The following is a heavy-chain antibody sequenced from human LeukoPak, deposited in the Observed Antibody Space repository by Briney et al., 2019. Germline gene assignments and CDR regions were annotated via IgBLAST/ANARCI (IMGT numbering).Heavy chain of an antibody. CDR1: GGSISSGDYY. D-gene: IGHD3-10*01. V-gene: IGHV4-30-4*01. Sequence: SETLSLTCTVSGGSISSGDYYWSWIRQPPGKGLEWIGYIYYSGSTYYNPSLKSRVTISVDTSKNQFSLKLSSVTAADTAVYYCARATYYYGSGSSTWDYWGQGTLVTVST. CDR3: ARATYYYGSGSSTWDY. CDR2: IYYSGST. J-gene: IGHJ4*02.